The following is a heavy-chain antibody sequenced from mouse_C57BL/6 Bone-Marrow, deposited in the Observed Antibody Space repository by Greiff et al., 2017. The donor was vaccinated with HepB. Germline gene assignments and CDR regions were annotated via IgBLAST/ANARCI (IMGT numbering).Heavy chain of an antibody. CDR3: ARKSSYGFAY. CDR1: GYAFSSYW. CDR2: IYPGDGDT. V-gene: IGHV1-80*01. Sequence: QVQLKQSGAELVKPGASVKISCKASGYAFSSYWMNWVKQRPGKGLEWIGQIYPGDGDTNYNGKFKGKATLTADKSSSTAYMQLSSLTAEDSAVYFCARKSSYGFAYWGQGTLVTVSA. D-gene: IGHD1-1*01. J-gene: IGHJ3*01.